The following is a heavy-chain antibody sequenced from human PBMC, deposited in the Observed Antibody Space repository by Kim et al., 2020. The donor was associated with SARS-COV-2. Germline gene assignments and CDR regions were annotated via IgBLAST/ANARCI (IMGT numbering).Heavy chain of an antibody. Sequence: SETLSLTCTVSGGSVSSGSYYWSWIRQPPGKGLEWIGYIYYSGSTNYNPSLKSRVTISVDTSKNQFSLKLSSVTAADTAVYYCAREGGLWFGVTDAFDIWGQGTMVTVSS. J-gene: IGHJ3*02. V-gene: IGHV4-61*01. CDR1: GGSVSSGSYY. CDR3: AREGGLWFGVTDAFDI. CDR2: IYYSGST. D-gene: IGHD3-10*01.